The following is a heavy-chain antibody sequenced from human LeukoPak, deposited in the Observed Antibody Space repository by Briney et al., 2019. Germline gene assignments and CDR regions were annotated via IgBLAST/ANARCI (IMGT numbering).Heavy chain of an antibody. V-gene: IGHV1-46*01. Sequence: GASVKVSCKASGYTFTSYDMHWVRQAPGRGLEWMGIINPSGGTTTYAPKFQGRVTMTRDTSTSTVYMELSSLRSEDTAVYYCARGGTDYYDSSGFSGYWGQGALVTVSS. CDR3: ARGGTDYYDSSGFSGY. CDR1: GYTFTSYD. D-gene: IGHD3-22*01. CDR2: INPSGGTT. J-gene: IGHJ4*02.